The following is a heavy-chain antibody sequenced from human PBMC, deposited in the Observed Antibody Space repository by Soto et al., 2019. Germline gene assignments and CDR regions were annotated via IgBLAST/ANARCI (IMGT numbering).Heavy chain of an antibody. CDR2: IYNSGST. CDR1: GGSISSYY. D-gene: IGHD6-6*01. J-gene: IGHJ4*02. CDR3: AAPPRY. Sequence: QMQLQESGPGLVKPSETLSLTCTVSGGSISSYYWNWIRQPPGKGLEWIGYIYNSGSTNYNPSLKQXXTHSVDTSKNQFALKRTSVTASDTAVYYCAAPPRYWGQGTLVTVSS. V-gene: IGHV4-59*01.